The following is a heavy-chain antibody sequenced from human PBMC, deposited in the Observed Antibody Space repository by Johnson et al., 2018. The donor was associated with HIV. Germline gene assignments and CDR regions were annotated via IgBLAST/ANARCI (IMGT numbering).Heavy chain of an antibody. D-gene: IGHD2-2*01. CDR1: GFTFSSYA. J-gene: IGHJ3*02. Sequence: VQLVESGGGLVQPGGSLRLSCEASGFTFSSYAMHWVRQAPGKGLEWVSAISGSGGSTYYADSVKGRFTISRDNSKNTLYLHRNSLRTEDTAVYYCAKGGGTSGAAVLVAFDIWGQGTMVTVSS. CDR2: ISGSGGST. CDR3: AKGGGTSGAAVLVAFDI. V-gene: IGHV3-23*04.